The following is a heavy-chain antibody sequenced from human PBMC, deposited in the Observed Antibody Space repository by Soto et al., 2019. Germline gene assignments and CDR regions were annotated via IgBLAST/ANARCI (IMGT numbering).Heavy chain of an antibody. CDR2: LYHSGST. V-gene: IGHV4-30-2*01. CDR1: GGSISSGGYS. J-gene: IGHJ4*02. CDR3: ARLRLRLGELSFDY. D-gene: IGHD3-16*02. Sequence: QLQLQESGSGLVKPSQTLSLTCAVSGGSISSGGYSWSWIRQPPGKGLEWIGYLYHSGSTYYNPSLKSRVTKSVDRSKNQFSLKLSSVTAADTAVYYCARLRLRLGELSFDYWGQGTLVTVSS.